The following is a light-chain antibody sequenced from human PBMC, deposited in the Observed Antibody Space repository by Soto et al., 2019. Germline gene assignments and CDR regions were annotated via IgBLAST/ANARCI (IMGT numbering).Light chain of an antibody. CDR3: QQANSFPHT. Sequence: DIQMTQSPSSVSASVGDRVTITCRASQGISSCFSWYKQKPGKAPKLLIYAASSLQSGVPSRFSSSGSGTDFTLTISSLQPEDFATYYCQQANSFPHTFDQGTKLEIK. CDR2: AAS. J-gene: IGKJ2*01. V-gene: IGKV1-12*01. CDR1: QGISSC.